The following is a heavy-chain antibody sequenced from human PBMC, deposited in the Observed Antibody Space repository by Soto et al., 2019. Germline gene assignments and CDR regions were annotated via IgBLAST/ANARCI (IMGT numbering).Heavy chain of an antibody. J-gene: IGHJ3*01. D-gene: IGHD2-8*01. V-gene: IGHV6-1*01. CDR1: GDSVSSNSPA. Sequence: SQTLSLTCVIPGDSVSSNSPAWNWIRQSPSRGLEWLGRTYYRSKWYNDYAVVVKSRLTITPDTSKNQFSLQLNSVTPEDTAVYYCARAIGPMLFDVWGQGTMVTVSS. CDR2: TYYRSKWYN. CDR3: ARAIGPMLFDV.